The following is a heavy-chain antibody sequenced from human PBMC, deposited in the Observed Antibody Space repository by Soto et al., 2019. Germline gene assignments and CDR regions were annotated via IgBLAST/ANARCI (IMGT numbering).Heavy chain of an antibody. CDR3: ARDQMTTVTTQADY. Sequence: ASVKVSCKASGYTFTSYGISWVRQAPGQGLEWMGWISAYNGNTNHAQKLQGRVTMTTDTSTSTAYMELRSLRSDDTAVYYCARDQMTTVTTQADYWGQGTLVTVSS. V-gene: IGHV1-18*01. CDR2: ISAYNGNT. J-gene: IGHJ4*02. CDR1: GYTFTSYG. D-gene: IGHD4-17*01.